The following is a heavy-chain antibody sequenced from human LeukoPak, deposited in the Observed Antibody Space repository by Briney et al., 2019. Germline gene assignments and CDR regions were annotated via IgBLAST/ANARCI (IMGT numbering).Heavy chain of an antibody. CDR2: ISYDGSNK. CDR1: GFTFSSYG. Sequence: GGSLRLSCAASGFTFSSYGMHWVRQAPGKGLEWVAIISYDGSNKYYADSVKGRFTISRDNSKNTLYLQMNSLRAEDTAVYYCARDQYSGYDLDYWGQGTLVTVSS. V-gene: IGHV3-30*03. D-gene: IGHD5-12*01. CDR3: ARDQYSGYDLDY. J-gene: IGHJ4*02.